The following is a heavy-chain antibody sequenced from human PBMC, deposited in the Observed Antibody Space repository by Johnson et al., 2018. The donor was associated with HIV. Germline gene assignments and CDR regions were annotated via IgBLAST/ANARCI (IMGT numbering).Heavy chain of an antibody. CDR3: AKDMGSSWYDPWDAFDI. D-gene: IGHD6-13*01. CDR2: ISYDGSNK. Sequence: QEQLVESGGGVVQPGGSLRLSCAASGFTFSTYGMHWVRQAPGKGLEWVAVISYDGSNKYYADCVKGRFTISRDNSKNTLYLQLNSLRVEDTAVYYCAKDMGSSWYDPWDAFDIWGQGTVVTVSS. J-gene: IGHJ3*02. CDR1: GFTFSTYG. V-gene: IGHV3-30*18.